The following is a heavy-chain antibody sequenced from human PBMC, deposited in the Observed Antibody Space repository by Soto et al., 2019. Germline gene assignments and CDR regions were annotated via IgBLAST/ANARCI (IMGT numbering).Heavy chain of an antibody. J-gene: IGHJ1*01. CDR3: VLDIATTDAAQYLMQ. CDR1: GASISSSNW. D-gene: IGHD5-18*01. Sequence: SEPLSLTCAVSGASISSSNWWSWVRQPPGKGLEWIGEIYHSGNTNYNPSLKSRVTISVDKSKNQFSLKLSSVTAADTAVYYCVLDIATTDAAQYLMQWGQGTLVTVST. CDR2: IYHSGNT. V-gene: IGHV4-4*02.